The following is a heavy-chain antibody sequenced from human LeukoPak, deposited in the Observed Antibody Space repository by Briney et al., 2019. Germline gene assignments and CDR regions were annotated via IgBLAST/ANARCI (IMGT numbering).Heavy chain of an antibody. V-gene: IGHV1-18*01. Sequence: ASAKVSCKASGYTFTSYGISWVRQAPGQGLEWMGWISAYNGNTNYARKLQGRVTMTTDTSTSTAYMELRSLRSDDTAVYYCARENYDSSGYYGFDYWGQGTLVTVSS. CDR3: ARENYDSSGYYGFDY. CDR2: ISAYNGNT. J-gene: IGHJ4*02. D-gene: IGHD3-22*01. CDR1: GYTFTSYG.